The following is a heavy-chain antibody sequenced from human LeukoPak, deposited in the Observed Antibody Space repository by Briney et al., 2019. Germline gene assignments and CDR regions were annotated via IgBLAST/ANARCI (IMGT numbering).Heavy chain of an antibody. CDR3: ARRKAAAGSDWFDP. CDR2: IYYSGST. V-gene: IGHV4-59*07. Sequence: PSATVSLTCTASGCSISSYYWSWIRQPPGKGLEWIGYIYYSGSTNYNPSLKSRVTISVDTSKNQFSLKLSSVTAADTAVYYCARRKAAAGSDWFDPWGQGTLVTVSS. J-gene: IGHJ5*02. D-gene: IGHD6-13*01. CDR1: GCSISSYY.